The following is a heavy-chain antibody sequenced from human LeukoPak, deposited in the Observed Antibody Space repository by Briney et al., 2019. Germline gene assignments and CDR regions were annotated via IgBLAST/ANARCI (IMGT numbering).Heavy chain of an antibody. D-gene: IGHD3-16*01. J-gene: IGHJ4*02. V-gene: IGHV3-48*04. CDR2: VSISSGTI. CDR1: GFTFSGHN. CDR3: ARAMSTFGGVRNYFDS. Sequence: GGSLRLTCAASGFTFSGHNMNWVGQAPGKGLERIAFVSISSGTIYYADSVKGRFRISRDNAKSSLDLEMNSLRAEDTAVYYCARAMSTFGGVRNYFDSWGQGTLVTVSS.